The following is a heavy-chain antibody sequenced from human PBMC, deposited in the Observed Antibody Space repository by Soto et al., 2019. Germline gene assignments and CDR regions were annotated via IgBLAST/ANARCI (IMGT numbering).Heavy chain of an antibody. CDR1: GGTFSSYS. J-gene: IGHJ4*02. CDR2: IIPIFGTA. V-gene: IGHV1-69*01. CDR3: ARDGGRHSGGIDY. D-gene: IGHD1-26*01. Sequence: QVQLVQSGAEVKKPGSSVKVSCKASGGTFSSYSINWVRQAPGQGLEWMGEIIPIFGTANYAQKFQGRVTITADESTSTAYMELSSRRSEDTAVYSCARDGGRHSGGIDYWGQGTLVTVSS.